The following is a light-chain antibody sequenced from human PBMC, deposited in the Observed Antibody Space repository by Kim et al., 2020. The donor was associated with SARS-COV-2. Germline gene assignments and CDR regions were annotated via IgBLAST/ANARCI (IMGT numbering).Light chain of an antibody. CDR2: GAC. J-gene: IGKJ5*01. CDR1: QDIRND. Sequence: ASVGDRVTITCRASQDIRNDLGWYKKNTGRAPKRMIYGACSLQSGDPSRFSGSGSGTEFTLTISSLQPEDFATYFCLQHNTYPITFGQETRLEIK. CDR3: LQHNTYPIT. V-gene: IGKV1-17*01.